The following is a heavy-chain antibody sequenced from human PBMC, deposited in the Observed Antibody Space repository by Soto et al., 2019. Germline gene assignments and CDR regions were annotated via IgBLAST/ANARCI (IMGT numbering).Heavy chain of an antibody. CDR1: CGSISGGGYY. Sequence: PSETLSLTCTGSCGSISGGGYYWSWIRQHPGKGLEWIGYIYYSGSTYYNPSLKSRVTISVDTSKNQFSLKLSSVTAADTAVYYCAREQARPEIWFDLWGQGSLVSDSS. V-gene: IGHV4-31*03. CDR3: AREQARPEIWFDL. CDR2: IYYSGST. D-gene: IGHD6-6*01. J-gene: IGHJ5*02.